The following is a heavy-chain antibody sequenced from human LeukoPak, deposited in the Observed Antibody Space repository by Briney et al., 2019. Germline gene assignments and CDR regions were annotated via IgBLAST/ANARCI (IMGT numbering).Heavy chain of an antibody. CDR3: ARGFPYSGSYGGGDFDY. D-gene: IGHD1-26*01. Sequence: GASVKVSCKASGYTFTSYAMNWVRQAPGQGLEWMGWINTNTGNPTYAQGFTGRFVFSLDTSVSTAYLQISSLKAEDTAVYYCARGFPYSGSYGGGDFDYWGQGTLVTVSS. CDR2: INTNTGNP. J-gene: IGHJ4*02. V-gene: IGHV7-4-1*02. CDR1: GYTFTSYA.